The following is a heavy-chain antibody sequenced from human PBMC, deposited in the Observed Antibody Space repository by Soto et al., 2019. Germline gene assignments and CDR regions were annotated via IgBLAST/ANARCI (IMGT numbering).Heavy chain of an antibody. J-gene: IGHJ6*02. CDR2: IDPSDSYT. CDR3: ARHGFGVAAAGYYYYYGMDV. Sequence: GESLKLSYTGSGYRFTSYWISWVRQMPGKGLEWMGRIDPSDSYTNYSPSFQGHVTISADKSISTAYLQWSSLKASDTAMYYCARHGFGVAAAGYYYYYGMDVWGQGTTVTVSS. CDR1: GYRFTSYW. D-gene: IGHD6-13*01. V-gene: IGHV5-10-1*01.